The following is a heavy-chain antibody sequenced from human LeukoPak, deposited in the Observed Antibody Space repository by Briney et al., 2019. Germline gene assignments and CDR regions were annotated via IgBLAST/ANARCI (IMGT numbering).Heavy chain of an antibody. J-gene: IGHJ6*03. V-gene: IGHV4-30-2*01. Sequence: SETLSLTCTVSGGSISSTDYYWSWIRQPPGKGLEWIWYIYHSGSTAYNPSLKNRVTISVDRSKNQFSLKLTSVTAADTAVYYCAGGFWSGYYTRYYYYMDVWGKGTTVTVSS. D-gene: IGHD3-3*01. CDR3: AGGFWSGYYTRYYYYMDV. CDR2: IYHSGST. CDR1: GGSISSTDYY.